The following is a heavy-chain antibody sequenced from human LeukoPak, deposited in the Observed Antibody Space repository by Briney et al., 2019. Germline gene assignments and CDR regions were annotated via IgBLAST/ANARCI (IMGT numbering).Heavy chain of an antibody. Sequence: GGSLRLSCAASGFSFSTYAMHWVRQAPGKGLEWLALIWHDASHTFYTDSVKAQFTTSRENSTNTVYLQMNSLGGEDRAVYYCAREIFGSGSYPDYWGQGTLVTVSS. CDR2: IWHDASHT. CDR3: AREIFGSGSYPDY. V-gene: IGHV3-33*01. J-gene: IGHJ4*02. CDR1: GFSFSTYA. D-gene: IGHD3-10*01.